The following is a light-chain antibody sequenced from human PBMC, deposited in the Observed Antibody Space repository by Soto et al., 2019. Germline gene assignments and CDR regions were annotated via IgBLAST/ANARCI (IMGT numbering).Light chain of an antibody. Sequence: DIQMTQSPSTLSASVGDRVTITCRASQSISSWLAWDQQKPGRAPKVLIYEASTLESGVPSRFSGSGSGTEFTLTISSLQTDDFATYHCQQYKTYGTTFGGGTKVEIK. V-gene: IGKV1-5*03. J-gene: IGKJ4*01. CDR1: QSISSW. CDR3: QQYKTYGTT. CDR2: EAS.